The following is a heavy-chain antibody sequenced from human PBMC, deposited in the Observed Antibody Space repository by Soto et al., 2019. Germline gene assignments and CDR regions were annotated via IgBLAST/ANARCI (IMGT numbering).Heavy chain of an antibody. D-gene: IGHD3-3*01. CDR3: AREGGYDFWSGYSQSTNWFDP. V-gene: IGHV4-59*12. CDR2: IYYTGTT. Sequence: PSETLSLTCTVSGGSIRDYYWGWIRQSPGKGLEWIGYIYYTGTTKYNPSLKSRVTISVDSSKNQFSLKLSSVTAADTAVYYCAREGGYDFWSGYSQSTNWFDPWGQGTLVTVSS. CDR1: GGSIRDYY. J-gene: IGHJ5*02.